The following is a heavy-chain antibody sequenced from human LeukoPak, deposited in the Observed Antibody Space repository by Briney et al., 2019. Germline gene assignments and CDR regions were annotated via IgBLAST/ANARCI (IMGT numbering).Heavy chain of an antibody. J-gene: IGHJ4*02. CDR2: IYSGGST. D-gene: IGHD3-3*01. Sequence: ETLSLTCAVYGGSFSGYYWSWVRQAPGKGLEWVSVIYSGGSTYYADSVKGRFTISRDNSKNTLYLQMNSLRAEDTAVYYCARGRFLEWLYHWGQGTLVTVSS. V-gene: IGHV3-53*01. CDR1: GGSFSGYY. CDR3: ARGRFLEWLYH.